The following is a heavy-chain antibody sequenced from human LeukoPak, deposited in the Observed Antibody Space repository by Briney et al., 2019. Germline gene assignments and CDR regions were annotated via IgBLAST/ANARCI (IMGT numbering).Heavy chain of an antibody. J-gene: IGHJ4*02. CDR3: ARRGTSGWAYYFDC. V-gene: IGHV4-39*01. CDR1: GDSITTSSNY. Sequence: PSETLSLTCTVSGDSITTSSNYWGWIRPLPGKGLEWIGSVYRSGSSYSNPSLNNRVSLSVDTSKNQFTLNLSSVTAADTAVYYCARRGTSGWAYYFDCWGQGSLLTVSS. D-gene: IGHD6-19*01. CDR2: VYRSGSS.